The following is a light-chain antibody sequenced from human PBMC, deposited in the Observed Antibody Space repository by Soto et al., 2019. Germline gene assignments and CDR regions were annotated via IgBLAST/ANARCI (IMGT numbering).Light chain of an antibody. Sequence: EIVMTQSPATLSVSPGERATLSCRASQSVSSNLAWYQQKPGQAPRLLIYGASTRATGIPARFSGSGSGTECTLTISGLQSEDFAVYYCQQYNNWPPNTFGGGTKVEIK. CDR2: GAS. V-gene: IGKV3-15*01. CDR1: QSVSSN. J-gene: IGKJ4*01. CDR3: QQYNNWPPNT.